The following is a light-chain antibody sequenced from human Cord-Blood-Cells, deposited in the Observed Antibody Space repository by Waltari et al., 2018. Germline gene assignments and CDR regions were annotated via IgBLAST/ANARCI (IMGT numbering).Light chain of an antibody. J-gene: IGKJ1*01. V-gene: IGKV4-1*01. CDR1: QGVLYSSTNKYY. Sequence: DIMMTQSPYSLAVYLGARATINTNYSQGVLYSSTNKYYIAVYQQKPGQPLKLLSYWASTRESGVPDRFSGSGSVIDFTLTISSLQAEDVAVYYCQQYYSTPQTFGQGTKVEIK. CDR3: QQYYSTPQT. CDR2: WAS.